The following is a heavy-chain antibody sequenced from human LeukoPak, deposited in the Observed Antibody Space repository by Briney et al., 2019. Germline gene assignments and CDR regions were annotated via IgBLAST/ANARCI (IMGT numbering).Heavy chain of an antibody. CDR1: GFTFSSYS. CDR2: ISSSSSYI. J-gene: IGHJ3*02. CDR3: ARVKLVVAATGVVAFDI. D-gene: IGHD2-15*01. Sequence: PGGSLRLSCAASGFTFSSYSMNWVRQAPGKGLEWVSSISSSSSYIYYADSVKGRFTISRDNAKNSLYLQMNSLRAEDTAVYYCARVKLVVAATGVVAFDIWGQGTMVTVSS. V-gene: IGHV3-21*01.